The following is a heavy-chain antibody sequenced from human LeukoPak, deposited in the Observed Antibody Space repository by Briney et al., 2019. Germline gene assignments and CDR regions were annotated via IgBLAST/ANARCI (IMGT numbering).Heavy chain of an antibody. D-gene: IGHD3-3*01. Sequence: PGRSLRLSCAASGFTFSSHAMHWVRQAPGKGLEWVVAISYDGTNKYYADSVKGRFTISRDNSKNTLYLQMNSLRTEDTAVYYCARGAYYIGWYYDDYWGQGTLVTVSS. V-gene: IGHV3-30-3*01. CDR1: GFTFSSHA. CDR2: ISYDGTNK. CDR3: ARGAYYIGWYYDDY. J-gene: IGHJ4*02.